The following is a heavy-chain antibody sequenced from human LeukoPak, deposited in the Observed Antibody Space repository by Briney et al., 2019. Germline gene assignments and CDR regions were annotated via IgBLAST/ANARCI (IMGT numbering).Heavy chain of an antibody. D-gene: IGHD3-16*01. CDR3: ARDLSDDGSPYTHYGMAV. CDR2: TYYSGST. Sequence: SQTLSLTCTVSGGSISSGGHYWIWIRQHPGKGLEWIGYTYYSGSTYYNPSLKSRVTISVDTSKNQLSLNLSSVTAADTAVYYCARDLSDDGSPYTHYGMAVWGQGTTVTVSS. J-gene: IGHJ6*02. CDR1: GGSISSGGHY. V-gene: IGHV4-31*03.